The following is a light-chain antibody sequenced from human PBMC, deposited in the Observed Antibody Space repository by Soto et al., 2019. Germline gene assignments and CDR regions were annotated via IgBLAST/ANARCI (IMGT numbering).Light chain of an antibody. CDR1: QSVNKY. CDR3: QHTYSTPGT. Sequence: DIQMTQTPSSLSASVGDTVTVTCRASQSVNKYLNWYQHKPGKAPTLMIYAASSLHSGVPSRFSGTGAGTYFTLTNSNLQHEDFATYCCQHTYSTPGTFGRGTRVEIK. CDR2: AAS. J-gene: IGKJ1*01. V-gene: IGKV1-39*01.